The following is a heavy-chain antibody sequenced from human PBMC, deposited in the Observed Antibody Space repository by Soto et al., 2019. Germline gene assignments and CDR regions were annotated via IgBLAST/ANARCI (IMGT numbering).Heavy chain of an antibody. J-gene: IGHJ6*02. Sequence: ASAKVSCNASGYTITTYDINWVRQATGQGLEWLGWMSPNSGATGYAQKFQGRVTMTRDTSMTTAYMELSNLRSEDTAMYYCARGVDAGVDVWGQGTTVTVSS. CDR1: GYTITTYD. CDR2: MSPNSGAT. CDR3: ARGVDAGVDV. V-gene: IGHV1-8*01. D-gene: IGHD1-1*01.